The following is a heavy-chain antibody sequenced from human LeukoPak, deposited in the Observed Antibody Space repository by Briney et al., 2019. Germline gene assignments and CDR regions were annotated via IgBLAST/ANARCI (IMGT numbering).Heavy chain of an antibody. CDR2: IYHSGST. CDR3: ARQPGYCTNGVCYNVWFDP. D-gene: IGHD2-8*01. CDR1: GYSISSGYY. Sequence: SETLSLTCAVSGYSISSGYYGGWIRQPPGEGVEGIGNIYHSGSTYYNPSLKSRVTISVDTSKNQFSLKLSSVTAADTAVYYCARQPGYCTNGVCYNVWFDPWGQGTLVTVSS. V-gene: IGHV4-38-2*01. J-gene: IGHJ5*02.